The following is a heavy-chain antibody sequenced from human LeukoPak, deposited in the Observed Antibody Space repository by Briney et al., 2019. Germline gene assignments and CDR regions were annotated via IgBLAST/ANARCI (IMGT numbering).Heavy chain of an antibody. J-gene: IGHJ3*02. CDR2: MNPISGYT. Sequence: ASVKVSCKASGYTFTSYDINLVRQATGQGLEWMGWMNPISGYTGNAQKFQGRVTMTRDTSISTAYMELSSLTSEDTAVYYCARGNRLYTSSWSSLAFDIWGQGTMVTVSS. V-gene: IGHV1-8*01. CDR3: ARGNRLYTSSWSSLAFDI. D-gene: IGHD6-13*01. CDR1: GYTFTSYD.